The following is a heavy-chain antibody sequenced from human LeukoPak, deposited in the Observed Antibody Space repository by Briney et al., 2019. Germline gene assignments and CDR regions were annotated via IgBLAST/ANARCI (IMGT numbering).Heavy chain of an antibody. CDR3: ARGGYGYDY. V-gene: IGHV3-33*08. CDR2: IWYDGSNK. Sequence: GGSLRLSCAASGFTFSSYAMHWVRQAPGKGLEWVAVIWYDGSNKYYADSVKGRLTISRDNAKNTLYLQMNSLRAEDTAVYYCARGGYGYDYWGQGTLVTVSS. CDR1: GFTFSSYA. J-gene: IGHJ4*02. D-gene: IGHD5-18*01.